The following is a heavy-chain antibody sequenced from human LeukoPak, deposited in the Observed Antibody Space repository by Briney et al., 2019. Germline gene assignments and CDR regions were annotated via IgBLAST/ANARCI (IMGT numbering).Heavy chain of an antibody. V-gene: IGHV3-30*02. CDR1: GFTFSGYA. CDR3: AKDWASYSAFDF. D-gene: IGHD3-16*01. Sequence: GGSLRLSCAASGFTFSGYAMHWARQAPGKGLEWVAFYPDTVKGRFTISRDNFKNTLYLEMNVLRVEDTATYYCAKDWASYSAFDFWGHGTMVIVS. J-gene: IGHJ3*01.